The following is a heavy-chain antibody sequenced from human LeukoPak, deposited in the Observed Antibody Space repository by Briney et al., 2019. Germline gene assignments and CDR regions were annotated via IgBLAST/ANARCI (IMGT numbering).Heavy chain of an antibody. V-gene: IGHV3-7*01. D-gene: IGHD3-10*01. J-gene: IGHJ6*03. CDR2: IKQDGSEK. Sequence: GGSLRLSCAASGFTFSSYWMSWVRQAPGKGLEWVANIKQDGSEKYYVDSVKGRFTISRDNAKNSLYLQMNSLRAEDTAVYYCARGVVRGVRPYYYYMDVWGKGTTVTISS. CDR1: GFTFSSYW. CDR3: ARGVVRGVRPYYYYMDV.